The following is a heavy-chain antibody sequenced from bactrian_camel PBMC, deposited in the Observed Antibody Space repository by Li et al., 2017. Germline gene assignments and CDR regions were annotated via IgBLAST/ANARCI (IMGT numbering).Heavy chain of an antibody. D-gene: IGHD2*01. CDR1: VHVSCTYG. V-gene: IGHV3S10*01. J-gene: IGHJ4*01. CDR2: LYDDGTT. CDR3: GQRPTCRLYRWDDTAYYTR. Sequence: VQLVESGGGSVQAGGSLRLSCAASVHVSCTYGMSWFRQAPGDVRERVAWLYDDGTTDYADSVKGRFTISRDNAKNTLYLQMNSLKPEDTAMYYCGQRPTCRLYRWDDTAYYTRWGQGTQVTVS.